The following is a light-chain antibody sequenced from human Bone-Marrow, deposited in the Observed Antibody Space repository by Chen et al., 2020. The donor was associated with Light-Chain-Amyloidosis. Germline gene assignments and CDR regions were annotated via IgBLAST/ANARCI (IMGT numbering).Light chain of an antibody. J-gene: IGLJ2*01. CDR2: RDT. Sequence: SYELTQPPSVSVSPGQTARITCSGDDLPTKYAYWYQQKPGQAPVLVIHRDTERPSGSSERFSGSSAGTTATLTISGVRAEDEADYHCQSADSSGTDEVIFGGGTKLTVL. V-gene: IGLV3-25*03. CDR3: QSADSSGTDEVI. CDR1: DLPTKY.